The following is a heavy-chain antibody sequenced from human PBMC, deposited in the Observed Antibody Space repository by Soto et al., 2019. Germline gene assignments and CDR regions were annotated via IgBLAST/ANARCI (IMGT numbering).Heavy chain of an antibody. CDR2: ISGSGGST. CDR3: AKPDYGDRPALWYFDL. J-gene: IGHJ2*01. V-gene: IGHV3-23*01. D-gene: IGHD4-17*01. CDR1: GFTFSSYA. Sequence: GGSLRLACAASGFTFSSYAMSGVRQAPGKGLEWVSAISGSGGSTYYADSVKGRFTISRDNSKNTLYLQMNSLRAEDTAVYYCAKPDYGDRPALWYFDLWGRGTLVTVSS.